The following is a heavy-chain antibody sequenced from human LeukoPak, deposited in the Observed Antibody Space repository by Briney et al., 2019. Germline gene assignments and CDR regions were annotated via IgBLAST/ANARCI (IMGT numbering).Heavy chain of an antibody. J-gene: IGHJ4*02. V-gene: IGHV4-34*01. CDR2: INHSGST. D-gene: IGHD6-13*01. CDR1: GGSFSGYY. Sequence: SETLSLTCAVYGGSFSGYYWSWIRQPPGKGLEWIGEINHSGSTNYNPPLKSRVTISVDTSKNQFSLKLSSVTAADTAVYYCARAAIAAAGTTRNFDYWGQGTLVTVSS. CDR3: ARAAIAAAGTTRNFDY.